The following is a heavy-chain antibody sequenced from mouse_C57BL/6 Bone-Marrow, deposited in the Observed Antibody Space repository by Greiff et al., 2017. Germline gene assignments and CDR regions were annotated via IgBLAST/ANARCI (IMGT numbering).Heavy chain of an antibody. V-gene: IGHV14-3*01. CDR3: AREMGGKPLYYAMDY. D-gene: IGHD1-1*02. J-gene: IGHJ4*01. Sequence: EVQLQQSVAELVRPGASVKLSCTASGFNIKNTYIHWVKQRPEQGLEWIGRIDPANGNTKYAPKFQGKATITADTSSNTAYLQLSSLTSEDTAIYYCAREMGGKPLYYAMDYWGQGTSVTVSS. CDR1: GFNIKNTY. CDR2: IDPANGNT.